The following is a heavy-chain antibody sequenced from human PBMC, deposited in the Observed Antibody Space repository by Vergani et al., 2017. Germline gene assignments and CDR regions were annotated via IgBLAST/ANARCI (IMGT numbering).Heavy chain of an antibody. J-gene: IGHJ5*02. V-gene: IGHV1-69*02. CDR2: IIPILGIA. CDR3: ARANHYYGSGIYYTWFDP. CDR1: GGTFSSYT. Sequence: QVQLVQSGAEVKKPGSSVKVSCKASGGTFSSYTISWVRQAPGQGLEWMGRIIPILGIANYAQKFQGRVTLTADKSTSTAYMELSSLRAEDTAVYYCARANHYYGSGIYYTWFDPWGQGTLVTVSS. D-gene: IGHD3-10*01.